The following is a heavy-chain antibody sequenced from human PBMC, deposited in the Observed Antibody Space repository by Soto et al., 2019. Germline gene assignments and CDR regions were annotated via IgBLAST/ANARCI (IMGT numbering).Heavy chain of an antibody. CDR2: INHSGST. Sequence: PSETLSLTCAVYGGSFSGYYWSWIRQPPGKGLEWIGEINHSGSTNYNPSLKSRVTISVDTSKNQFSLKLSSVTAADTAVYYCARACSSSWYWRANYFDYWGQGPLVTVSS. J-gene: IGHJ4*02. V-gene: IGHV4-34*01. D-gene: IGHD6-13*01. CDR1: GGSFSGYY. CDR3: ARACSSSWYWRANYFDY.